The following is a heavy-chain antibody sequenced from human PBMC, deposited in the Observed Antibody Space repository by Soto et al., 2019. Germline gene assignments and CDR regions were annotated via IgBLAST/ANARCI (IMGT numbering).Heavy chain of an antibody. D-gene: IGHD3-10*01. CDR3: FCFLHGSRSYNCIVL. Sequence: SETLSLTCAVYGGSFSGYYWCWIRQPPGKGQEWIGEINHSGSTNYNPSLKSRVTISVDTSKNQFSLKLSSVTAADTAVYYCFCFLHGSRSYNCIVLWGKATLVTVSS. CDR1: GGSFSGYY. V-gene: IGHV4-34*01. CDR2: INHSGST. J-gene: IGHJ5*02.